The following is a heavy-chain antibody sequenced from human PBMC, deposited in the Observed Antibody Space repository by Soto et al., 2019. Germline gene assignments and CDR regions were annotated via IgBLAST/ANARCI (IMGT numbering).Heavy chain of an antibody. CDR2: INAGNGNT. D-gene: IGHD6-13*01. V-gene: IGHV1-3*01. CDR1: GYTFTSYA. CDR3: AVEAAGISSLDY. J-gene: IGHJ4*02. Sequence: QVQLVQSGAEVKKPGASVKVSCKASGYTFTSYAMHWALQAAGQRREWMGWINAGNGNTKYSQKYQGRVTITRDTSASTAYMELSRLRSEDTAVYYCAVEAAGISSLDYWGQGTLVTVSS.